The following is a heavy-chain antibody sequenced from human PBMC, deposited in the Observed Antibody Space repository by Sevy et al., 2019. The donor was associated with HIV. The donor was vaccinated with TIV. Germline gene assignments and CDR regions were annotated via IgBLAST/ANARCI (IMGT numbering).Heavy chain of an antibody. J-gene: IGHJ4*02. CDR1: GFTFTLYA. D-gene: IGHD2-21*02. Sequence: GGYLRLSCAASGFTFTLYAIHWVRQAPGKGLEWVALISYSGTNKYYADSVKGRFTISRDDSKNTAYLQMNNLRTDDTAVHYCARVAVEYCTDDCYHRFDYWGQGTQVLVSS. V-gene: IGHV3-30*01. CDR3: ARVAVEYCTDDCYHRFDY. CDR2: ISYSGTNK.